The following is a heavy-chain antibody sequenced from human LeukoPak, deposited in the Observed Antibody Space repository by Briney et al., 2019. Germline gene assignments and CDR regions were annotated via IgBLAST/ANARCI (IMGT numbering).Heavy chain of an antibody. CDR2: ISYDGSNK. J-gene: IGHJ4*02. V-gene: IGHV3-30*18. CDR3: AKDREVLLWFGDPGIFDY. D-gene: IGHD3-10*01. Sequence: PGRSLRLSCAASGFTFSSYGMHWVRQAPGKGLEWVAVISYDGSNKYYADSVKGRFTIPRDNSKNTLYLQMNSLRAEDTAVYYCAKDREVLLWFGDPGIFDYWGRGTLVTVSS. CDR1: GFTFSSYG.